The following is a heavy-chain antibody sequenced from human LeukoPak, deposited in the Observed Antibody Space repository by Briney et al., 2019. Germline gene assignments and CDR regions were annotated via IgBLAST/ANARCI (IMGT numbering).Heavy chain of an antibody. D-gene: IGHD1-7*01. CDR1: GYTFTGYY. Sequence: ASVKLSCKASGYTFTGYYMHWVRQAPGQGLEWMGWISAYNGNTNYAQKLQGRVTMTTDTSTSTAYMELRSLRSDDTAVYYCARAKTEYNWNYEDYYYYYMDVWGKGTTVTVSS. CDR3: ARAKTEYNWNYEDYYYYYMDV. J-gene: IGHJ6*03. V-gene: IGHV1-18*04. CDR2: ISAYNGNT.